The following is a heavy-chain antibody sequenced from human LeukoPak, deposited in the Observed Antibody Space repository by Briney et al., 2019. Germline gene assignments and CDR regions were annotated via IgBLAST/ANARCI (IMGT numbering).Heavy chain of an antibody. D-gene: IGHD6-13*01. CDR2: IRYDGSNK. CDR3: VKTPGAAAAFDI. V-gene: IGHV3-30*02. J-gene: IGHJ3*02. CDR1: GFTFSSYG. Sequence: GGSLRLSCAASGFTFSSYGMHWVRQAPGKGLEWVAFIRYDGSNKYYADSVKGRFTISRDNSKNTLYLQMNSLRAEDTAVYYCVKTPGAAAAFDIWGQGTMVTVSS.